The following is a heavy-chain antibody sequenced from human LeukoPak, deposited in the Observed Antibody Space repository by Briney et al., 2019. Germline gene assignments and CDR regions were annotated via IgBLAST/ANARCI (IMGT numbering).Heavy chain of an antibody. CDR3: ARDGDYGDYEY. CDR2: IHTSGTI. D-gene: IGHD4-17*01. J-gene: IGHJ4*02. V-gene: IGHV4-61*02. CDR1: GASITSGSYY. Sequence: SETLSLTCAVSGASITSGSYYWCWIRQPAGKGLEWIGRIHTSGTINYNPSLKSRVTISADTSKNQFSLKLTSVTAADTAVYYCARDGDYGDYEYWGQGTLVTVSS.